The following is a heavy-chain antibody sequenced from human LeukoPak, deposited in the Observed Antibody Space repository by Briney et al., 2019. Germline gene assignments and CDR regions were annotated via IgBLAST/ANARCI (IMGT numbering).Heavy chain of an antibody. CDR3: AKPEVGVASIDC. J-gene: IGHJ4*02. CDR2: ISSGGTP. Sequence: GGSLRLSCGASGFTFTSSAMTWVRQAPGKGLEWVSAISSGGTPYYAASVRGRFIISRDTSTNTLYLQVKSLTAEDTAVYYCAKPEVGVASIDCWGQGTLVTVSS. CDR1: GFTFTSSA. D-gene: IGHD2-2*01. V-gene: IGHV3-23*01.